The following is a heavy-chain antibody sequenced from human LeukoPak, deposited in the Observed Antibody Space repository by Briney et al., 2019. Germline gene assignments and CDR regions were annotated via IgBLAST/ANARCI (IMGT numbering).Heavy chain of an antibody. CDR2: INPNNGDT. J-gene: IGHJ4*02. Sequence: ASVKVSCKASGYTFTAQYMHWVRQAPGQGLEWMGRINPNNGDTNCPQNFQGRVTMTRDTSISTAYMEMASLTSDDTAVYWCAIGMMAAGTFDRWGQGTLVTVSS. CDR3: AIGMMAAGTFDR. V-gene: IGHV1-2*06. D-gene: IGHD6-13*01. CDR1: GYTFTAQY.